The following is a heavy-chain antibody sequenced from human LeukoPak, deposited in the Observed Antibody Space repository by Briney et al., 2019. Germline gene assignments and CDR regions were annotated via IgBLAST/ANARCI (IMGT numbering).Heavy chain of an antibody. D-gene: IGHD6-19*01. CDR3: TRRDSSVYYFDY. CDR1: GFTFSGSA. J-gene: IGHJ4*02. V-gene: IGHV3-73*01. Sequence: GGSLRRSCAASGFTFSGSAMHWVRQASGKGLEWLGRIRSKANTYATAYAASVKGRFTISRDDSNNTAYLQMNSLKTEDTAVYYCTRRDSSVYYFDYWGQGTLVTVSS. CDR2: IRSKANTYAT.